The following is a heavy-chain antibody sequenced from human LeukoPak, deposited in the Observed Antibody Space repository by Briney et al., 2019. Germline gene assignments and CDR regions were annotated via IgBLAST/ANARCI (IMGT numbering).Heavy chain of an antibody. Sequence: GESLKISCKGSGYSFTSYWIGWVRQMPGKGLDWMGIIYPGDSDTRYSPSFQGQVTISADKSISTAYLQWSSLKASDTAMYYCARPRFDWPKPFDDAFDIWGQGTMVTVSS. J-gene: IGHJ3*02. CDR2: IYPGDSDT. V-gene: IGHV5-51*01. CDR3: ARPRFDWPKPFDDAFDI. CDR1: GYSFTSYW. D-gene: IGHD3-9*01.